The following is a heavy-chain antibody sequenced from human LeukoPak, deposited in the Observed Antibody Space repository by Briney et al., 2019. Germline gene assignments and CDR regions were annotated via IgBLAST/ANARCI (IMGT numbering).Heavy chain of an antibody. CDR1: GGSFSSYY. CDR2: IYHSGST. J-gene: IGHJ6*02. D-gene: IGHD3-10*01. V-gene: IGHV4-34*01. CDR3: AGGRGGMLRGFTLNYYFYGMDV. Sequence: SETLSLTCAVDGGSFSSYYWNWIRQPPGKGLEWIGEIYHSGSTRYNPSLKSRVTISVDTSKNQFSLTLSSVTAADTAVYYCAGGRGGMLRGFTLNYYFYGMDVWGQGTTVTVSS.